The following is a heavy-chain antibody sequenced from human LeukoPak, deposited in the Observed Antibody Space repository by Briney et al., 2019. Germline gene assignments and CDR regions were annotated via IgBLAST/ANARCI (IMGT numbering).Heavy chain of an antibody. V-gene: IGHV1-18*04. CDR2: ISPYNGNT. J-gene: IGHJ4*02. Sequence: ASVKVSCKASCYTFTSYGISGVRQAPGQRLEGMGLISPYNGNTNYAQKLQGRVTMTTDTSTSTAYMELRSLRSDDTAVYYCARAYYDILTGYYLYFDYWGQGTLVTVSS. CDR1: CYTFTSYG. CDR3: ARAYYDILTGYYLYFDY. D-gene: IGHD3-9*01.